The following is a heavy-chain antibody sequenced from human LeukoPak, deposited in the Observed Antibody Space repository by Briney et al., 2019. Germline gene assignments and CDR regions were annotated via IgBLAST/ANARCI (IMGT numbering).Heavy chain of an antibody. V-gene: IGHV3-30*04. Sequence: PGRSLRLSCAASGFTFSSYVMHWVRQAPGKGLEWVAIISYDGSNEYYADSVKGRFTISRDNSKNTLYLQMNSLRAADTAVYYCARAWWANYFDYWGQGTLVTVSS. CDR3: ARAWWANYFDY. CDR1: GFTFSSYV. CDR2: ISYDGSNE. J-gene: IGHJ4*02. D-gene: IGHD2-8*02.